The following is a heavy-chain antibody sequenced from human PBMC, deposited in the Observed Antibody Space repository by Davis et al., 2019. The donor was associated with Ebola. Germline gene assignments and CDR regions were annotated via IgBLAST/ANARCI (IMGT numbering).Heavy chain of an antibody. D-gene: IGHD4-17*01. J-gene: IGHJ6*04. CDR1: GFTFSSDW. CDR2: IKGDGSEK. Sequence: PGGSLRLSCAASGFTFSSDWMSWVRQAPGKGPEWVANIKGDGSEKYYGNSLKGRFTISRDNAKNSLYLQMNSLRAEDTAVYYCARAVNYYYYGMDVWGKGTTVTVSS. CDR3: ARAVNYYYYGMDV. V-gene: IGHV3-7*04.